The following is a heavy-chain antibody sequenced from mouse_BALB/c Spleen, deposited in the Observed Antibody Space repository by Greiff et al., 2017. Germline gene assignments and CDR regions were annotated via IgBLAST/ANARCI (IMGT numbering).Heavy chain of an antibody. Sequence: DLVKPGASVKLSCKASGYTFTSYWINWIKQWPGQGLEWIGRIAPGSGSTYYNEMFKGKATLTVDTSSSTAYIQLSSLSSEDSAVYFCAPIITTRAMDYWGQGTSVTVSS. CDR3: APIITTRAMDY. J-gene: IGHJ4*01. CDR1: GYTFTSYW. D-gene: IGHD1-1*01. CDR2: IAPGSGST. V-gene: IGHV1S41*01.